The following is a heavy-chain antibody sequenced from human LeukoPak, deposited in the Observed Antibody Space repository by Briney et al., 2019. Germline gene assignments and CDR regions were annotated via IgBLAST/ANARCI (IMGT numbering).Heavy chain of an antibody. CDR1: GFTLSSYE. D-gene: IGHD3-10*02. CDR2: ISSSCSTI. J-gene: IGHJ6*04. V-gene: IGHV3-48*03. Sequence: PGPSPRLSCAASGFTLSSYEMSSVRHAAGEGLEWASYISSSCSTIYYADSVKGRFTISRDNAKNSLYLQMNSLRAEDTAVYYCAELGSTMIGGVWGKGTTVTISS. CDR3: AELGSTMIGGV.